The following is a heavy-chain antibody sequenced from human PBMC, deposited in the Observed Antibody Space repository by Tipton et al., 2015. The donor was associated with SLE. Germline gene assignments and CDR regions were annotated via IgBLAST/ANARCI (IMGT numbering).Heavy chain of an antibody. V-gene: IGHV4-59*11. D-gene: IGHD5-12*01. Sequence: TLSLTCTVSGGSISSHYWSWIRQPPGKGLEWIGYIYYSGSTNYNPSLKSRVTISLDTSKNQFSLKLSSVTAADTAVYYCAVGVATMGDAFDIWGQGTMVTVSS. CDR2: IYYSGST. CDR3: AVGVATMGDAFDI. J-gene: IGHJ3*02. CDR1: GGSISSHY.